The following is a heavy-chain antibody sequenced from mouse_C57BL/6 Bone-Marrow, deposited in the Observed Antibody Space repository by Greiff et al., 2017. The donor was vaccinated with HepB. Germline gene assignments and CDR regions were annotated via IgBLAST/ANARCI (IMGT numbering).Heavy chain of an antibody. D-gene: IGHD2-4*01. J-gene: IGHJ3*01. V-gene: IGHV1-54*01. CDR3: AREIYYEYDGFAY. CDR2: INPGSGGT. Sequence: VQLQQSGAELVRPGTSVKVSCKASGYAFTNYLIEWVKQRPGQGLEWIGVINPGSGGTNYNEKFKGKATLTADKSSSTAYMQLSSLTSEDSAVYFCAREIYYEYDGFAYWGQGTLVTVSA. CDR1: GYAFTNYL.